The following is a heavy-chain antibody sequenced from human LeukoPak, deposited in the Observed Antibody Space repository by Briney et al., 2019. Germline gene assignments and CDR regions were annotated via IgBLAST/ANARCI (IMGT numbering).Heavy chain of an antibody. Sequence: GASVKFSSKASGYTITCYDINWVRQATGQGLEWMGWMNPNSGNTGYAQKFQGRVTITRNTSISTASTDLCSLRSEDKAVCFWASRAYLYYSGICHRRYYYYMDVWGQGTLVTVSS. D-gene: IGHD2-8*02. CDR3: ASRAYLYYSGICHRRYYYYMDV. CDR1: GYTITCYD. V-gene: IGHV1-8*03. CDR2: MNPNSGNT. J-gene: IGHJ6*03.